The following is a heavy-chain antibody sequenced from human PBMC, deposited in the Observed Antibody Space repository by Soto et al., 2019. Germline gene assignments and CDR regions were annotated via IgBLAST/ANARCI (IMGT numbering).Heavy chain of an antibody. J-gene: IGHJ4*02. D-gene: IGHD3-10*01. CDR2: IYWDDEK. Sequence: QITLKESGPTLVKPTQTLTLTCTFSGFSLSTSGVGMGWIRQSPGKALECLAVIYWDDEKLYSPSLKSRLTVTKGTSENQVVLTMTNVDPVDTATYYCAHRTYYTSGRQFDYWGQGTLVTVSS. CDR3: AHRTYYTSGRQFDY. V-gene: IGHV2-5*02. CDR1: GFSLSTSGVG.